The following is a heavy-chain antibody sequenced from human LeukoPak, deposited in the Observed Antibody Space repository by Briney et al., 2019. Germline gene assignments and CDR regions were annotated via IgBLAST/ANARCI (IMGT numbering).Heavy chain of an antibody. CDR2: INPNSGGT. V-gene: IGHV1-2*02. CDR3: ASLPPRQWLGDY. D-gene: IGHD6-19*01. J-gene: IGHJ4*02. Sequence: ASVKVSCKASGYTFTRYYMHWVRQAPGQGLEWMGWINPNSGGTNYAQKFHGRVTMTSDTSISTAYMELSRLRSDDTAVYYCASLPPRQWLGDYWGQGTLVTVSS. CDR1: GYTFTRYY.